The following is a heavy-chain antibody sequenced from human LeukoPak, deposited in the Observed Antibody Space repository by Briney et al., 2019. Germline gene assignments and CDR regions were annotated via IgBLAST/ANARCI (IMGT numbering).Heavy chain of an antibody. Sequence: GASVKVSCKASGYTFTGYYMHWVRQAPGQGLEWMGRINPNSRGTNYAQKFQGRVTMTRDTSISTAYMELSRLRSDDTAVYYCARDQRYSSSWGDFDYWGQGTLVTVSS. J-gene: IGHJ4*02. D-gene: IGHD6-13*01. CDR2: INPNSRGT. V-gene: IGHV1-2*06. CDR3: ARDQRYSSSWGDFDY. CDR1: GYTFTGYY.